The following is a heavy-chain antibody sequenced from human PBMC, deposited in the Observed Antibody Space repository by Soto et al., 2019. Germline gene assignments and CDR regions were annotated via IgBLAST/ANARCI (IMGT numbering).Heavy chain of an antibody. D-gene: IGHD5-18*01. J-gene: IGHJ6*02. Sequence: GASVKVSCKASGYTFTSYGISWVRQAPGQGLEWMGWISAYNGNTNYAQKLQGRVTMTTDTSTSTAYMELRSLRSDDTAVYYCARGSLDTAYTYYYYYGMGVWGQGTTVTVSS. CDR2: ISAYNGNT. CDR3: ARGSLDTAYTYYYYYGMGV. CDR1: GYTFTSYG. V-gene: IGHV1-18*04.